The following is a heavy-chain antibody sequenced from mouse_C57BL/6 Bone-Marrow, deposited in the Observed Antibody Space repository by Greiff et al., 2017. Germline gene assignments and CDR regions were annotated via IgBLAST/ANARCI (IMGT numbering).Heavy chain of an antibody. J-gene: IGHJ3*01. CDR3: TRLYYDYPAWFAY. Sequence: EVKLVESGGGLVQPGGSMKLSCVASGFTFSNYWMNWVRQSPEKGLEWVAQIRLKSDNYATHYAESVKGRFTISRDDSKSSVYLQMNNLRAEDTGIYYCTRLYYDYPAWFAYWGQGTLVTVSA. CDR2: IRLKSDNYAT. D-gene: IGHD2-4*01. V-gene: IGHV6-3*01. CDR1: GFTFSNYW.